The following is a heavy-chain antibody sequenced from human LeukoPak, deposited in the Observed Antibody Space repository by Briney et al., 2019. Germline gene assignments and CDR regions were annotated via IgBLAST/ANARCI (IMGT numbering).Heavy chain of an antibody. Sequence: PGWSLRLSCAASGFTFSSYAMHWVRQAPGKGLEYVSAISSNGGSTYYANSVKGRFTISRDNSKNTLYLQMGSLRAEDMAVYYCARAGRDGMRYYFDYWGQGTLVTVSS. J-gene: IGHJ4*02. CDR2: ISSNGGST. D-gene: IGHD5-24*01. CDR1: GFTFSSYA. CDR3: ARAGRDGMRYYFDY. V-gene: IGHV3-64*01.